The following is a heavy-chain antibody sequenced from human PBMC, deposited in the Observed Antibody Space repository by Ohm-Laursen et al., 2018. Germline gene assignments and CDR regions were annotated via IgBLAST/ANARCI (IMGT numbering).Heavy chain of an antibody. J-gene: IGHJ4*02. V-gene: IGHV6-1*01. Sequence: QTLSLTCAISGDSVSSNSAAWNWIRQSPSRGLEWLGRTYYGSKWYNDYTVSVKSRITINPDTSKNQFSLQLNSVTPGDTAVYYCARGRVYGISRPFDYWGQGTLVTVSS. CDR2: TYYGSKWYN. CDR3: ARGRVYGISRPFDY. D-gene: IGHD6-13*01. CDR1: GDSVSSNSAA.